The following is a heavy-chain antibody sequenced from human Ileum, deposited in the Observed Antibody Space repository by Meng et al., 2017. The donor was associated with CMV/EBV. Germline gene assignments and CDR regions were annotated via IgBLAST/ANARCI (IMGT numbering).Heavy chain of an antibody. CDR3: ASQDRGVARSYFDY. D-gene: IGHD3-3*01. CDR1: EFTFSSYW. CDR2: ISNDGSNK. Sequence: GGSLRLSCAGSEFTFSSYWMHWVRQAPGKGLEWVALISNDGSNKYYTNSVKGRFTISRDNSKNTLYLQMDSLRAEDTALYYRASQDRGVARSYFDYWGQGTLVTVSS. J-gene: IGHJ4*02. V-gene: IGHV3-30*03.